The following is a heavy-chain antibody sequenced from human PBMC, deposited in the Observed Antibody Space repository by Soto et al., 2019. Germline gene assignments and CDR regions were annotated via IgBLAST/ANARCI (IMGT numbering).Heavy chain of an antibody. CDR3: ARTLNVAADYYYYYGMDV. D-gene: IGHD6-25*01. Sequence: GGSLRLSCAASGFTFSSYSMNWVRQAPGKGLEWVSSISSSSSYIYYADSVKGRFTISRDNAKNSLYLQMNSLRAEDTAVYYCARTLNVAADYYYYYGMDVWGQGTTVTVSS. J-gene: IGHJ6*02. CDR1: GFTFSSYS. V-gene: IGHV3-21*01. CDR2: ISSSSSYI.